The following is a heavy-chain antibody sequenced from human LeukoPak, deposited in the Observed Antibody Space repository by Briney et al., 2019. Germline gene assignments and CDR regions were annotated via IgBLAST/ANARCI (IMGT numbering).Heavy chain of an antibody. CDR3: ARESQHITIDY. CDR2: IYYSGST. J-gene: IGHJ4*02. Sequence: SETLSLTCAVYGGSFSGCYWSWIRQPPGKGLEWIGYIYYSGSTYYNPSLKSRVTISVDTSKNQFSLKLSSVTAADTAVYYCARESQHITIDYWGQGTLVTVSS. CDR1: GGSFSGCY. V-gene: IGHV4-30-4*08. D-gene: IGHD3-3*01.